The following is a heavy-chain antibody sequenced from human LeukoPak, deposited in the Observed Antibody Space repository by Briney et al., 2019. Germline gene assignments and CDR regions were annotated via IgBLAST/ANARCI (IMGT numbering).Heavy chain of an antibody. J-gene: IGHJ4*02. CDR3: AKGSGYDTDFDY. Sequence: GGSLRLSCAASGFTFSSYAMSWVRQAPGKGLEWVSAVRETGASTFYADSVKGRFTISRDNSKNTLYLQMNGLRAEDTAVYYCAKGSGYDTDFDYWGQGTLVSVSS. CDR1: GFTFSSYA. V-gene: IGHV3-23*01. CDR2: VRETGAST. D-gene: IGHD5-12*01.